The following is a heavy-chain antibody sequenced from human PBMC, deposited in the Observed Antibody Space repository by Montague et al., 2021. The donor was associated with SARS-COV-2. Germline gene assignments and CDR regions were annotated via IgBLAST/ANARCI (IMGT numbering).Heavy chain of an antibody. V-gene: IGHV4-59*11. D-gene: IGHD3-10*01. CDR1: GGSISSHF. J-gene: IGHJ5*02. CDR2: INSNGGT. Sequence: SETLSLTCTLSGGSISSHFWSLIRQPPGKGLEWIGYINSNGGTNDNPSLRSRLTMSVDTSKNQFSLQLRSMTPADTAVYFCARATSVRGAVSWFDPWGQGILVTVSS. CDR3: ARATSVRGAVSWFDP.